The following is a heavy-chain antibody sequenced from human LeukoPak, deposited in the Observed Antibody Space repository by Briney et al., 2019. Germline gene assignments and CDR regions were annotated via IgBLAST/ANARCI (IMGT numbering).Heavy chain of an antibody. Sequence: GGSLRLSCAASGFTFSSYAISWVRQAPGKGLEWVSGISGSGGTTSYADSVKGRFTISRDNSKNTLYLQMNSLRAEDTAVYYCAKSDAELLVPVAIDGAYWGQGTLGTVSS. CDR1: GFTFSSYA. CDR2: ISGSGGTT. V-gene: IGHV3-23*01. J-gene: IGHJ4*02. CDR3: AKSDAELLVPVAIDGAY. D-gene: IGHD2-2*01.